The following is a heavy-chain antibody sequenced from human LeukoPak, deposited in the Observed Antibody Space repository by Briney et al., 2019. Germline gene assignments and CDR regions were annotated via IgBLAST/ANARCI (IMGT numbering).Heavy chain of an antibody. D-gene: IGHD3/OR15-3a*01. CDR3: ARAPWTVSFDY. J-gene: IGHJ4*02. CDR1: GFTFSSYS. V-gene: IGHV3-21*01. Sequence: GGSLRLSCAASGFTFSSYSMNWVHQAPGKGLEWVSSISSSSSYIYYADSVKGRFTISRDNAKNSLYLQMNSLRAEDTAVYYCARAPWTVSFDYWGQGTLVTVSS. CDR2: ISSSSSYI.